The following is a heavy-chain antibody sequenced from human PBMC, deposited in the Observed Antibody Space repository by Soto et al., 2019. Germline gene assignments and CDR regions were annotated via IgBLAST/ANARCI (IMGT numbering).Heavy chain of an antibody. CDR2: RTSGGTVF. J-gene: IGHJ6*02. CDR3: ARGRYALGV. D-gene: IGHD2-2*01. CDR1: GFSCGDDE. Sequence: PGGSLRLSCAASGFSCGDDEMNCFREAPAKGMEWISMRTSGGTVFYYASSVRGPFAISRDDTENALHLQMNSLTVDDTAMYYCARGRYALGVRGQGPTVTVSS. V-gene: IGHV3-48*03.